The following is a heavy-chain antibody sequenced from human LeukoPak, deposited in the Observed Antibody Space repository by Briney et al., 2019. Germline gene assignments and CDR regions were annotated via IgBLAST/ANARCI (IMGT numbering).Heavy chain of an antibody. CDR3: AKDEAYSYGYAY. D-gene: IGHD5-18*01. V-gene: IGHV3-30*18. Sequence: GGSLRLSCVASGFTFGKYWMSWVRQAPGKGLEWVAVISYDGSNKYYADSVKGRFTISRDNSKNTLYLQMNSLRAEDTAVYYCAKDEAYSYGYAYWGQGTLVTVSS. J-gene: IGHJ4*02. CDR1: GFTFGKYW. CDR2: ISYDGSNK.